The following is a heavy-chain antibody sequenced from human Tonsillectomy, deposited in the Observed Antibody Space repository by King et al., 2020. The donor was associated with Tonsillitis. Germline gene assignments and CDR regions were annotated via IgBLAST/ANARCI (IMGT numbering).Heavy chain of an antibody. Sequence: VQLVESGAEVXXPGESXXXXCXGSGYXFXSYWIGWVRQMPGKGLEWMALIYPGDSDTRYSPSFQGQVTISADKSITTAYLQWSSLKAADTAMYYCVRHSQKLYGDYVGYYYYAMDVWGQGTTVTVSS. J-gene: IGHJ6*02. CDR1: GYXFXSYW. CDR3: VRHSQKLYGDYVGYYYYAMDV. D-gene: IGHD4-17*01. CDR2: IYPGDSDT. V-gene: IGHV5-51*01.